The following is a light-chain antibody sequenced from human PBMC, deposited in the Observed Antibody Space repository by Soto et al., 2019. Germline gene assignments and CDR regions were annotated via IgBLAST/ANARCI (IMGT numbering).Light chain of an antibody. J-gene: IGLJ1*01. CDR3: SSYRSSIPVYV. Sequence: QSALTQPASVSGTPGQSITLSCTGTSSDFGGYNYVSWYQQHPGKAPKLLIYDVTNRPSGVSNRFSGSKSGNTASLTISGLQAEDEAGYYCSSYRSSIPVYVFGPGTKVTVL. CDR1: SSDFGGYNY. V-gene: IGLV2-14*03. CDR2: DVT.